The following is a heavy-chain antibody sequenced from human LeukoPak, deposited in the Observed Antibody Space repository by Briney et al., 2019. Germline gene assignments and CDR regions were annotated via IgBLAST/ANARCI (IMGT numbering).Heavy chain of an antibody. CDR2: VFHSGST. V-gene: IGHV4-4*02. CDR1: GGSISSSHW. CDR3: ARDIRAVRGSSD. Sequence: SETLSLTCAVSGGSISSSHWWGWVRQPPGKGLEWIGEVFHSGSTNYNPSFKSRITISVDKSKNQFSLKLISVTAADTAVYYCARDIRAVRGSSDWGQGTLVTVSS. D-gene: IGHD3-10*01. J-gene: IGHJ4*02.